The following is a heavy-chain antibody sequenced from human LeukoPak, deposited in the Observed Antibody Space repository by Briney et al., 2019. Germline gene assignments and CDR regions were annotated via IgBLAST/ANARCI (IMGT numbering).Heavy chain of an antibody. CDR3: ARSVPYCSSTSCYLFLYYMDV. CDR1: GGSISSYY. V-gene: IGHV4-59*12. CDR2: IYYSGST. D-gene: IGHD2-2*01. J-gene: IGHJ6*03. Sequence: SETLSLTCTVSGGSISSYYWSWIRQPPGKGLEWIGYIYYSGSTNYNPSLKSRVTISVDTSKNQFSLKLSSVTAADTAVYYCARSVPYCSSTSCYLFLYYMDVWGKGTTVTISS.